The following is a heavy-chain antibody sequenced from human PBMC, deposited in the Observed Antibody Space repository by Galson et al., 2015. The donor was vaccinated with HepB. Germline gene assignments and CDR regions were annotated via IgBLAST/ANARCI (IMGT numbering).Heavy chain of an antibody. D-gene: IGHD6-13*01. CDR2: IWYDGSNK. J-gene: IGHJ4*02. V-gene: IGHV3-33*08. CDR3: AREGRRGSSWSRGSPNY. CDR1: GFTFSSYG. Sequence: SLRLSCAASGFTFSSYGMHWVRQAPGKGLEWVAVIWYDGSNKYYADSVKGRFTISRDNSKNTLYLQMNSLRAEDTAVYYCAREGRRGSSWSRGSPNYWGQGTLVTVSS.